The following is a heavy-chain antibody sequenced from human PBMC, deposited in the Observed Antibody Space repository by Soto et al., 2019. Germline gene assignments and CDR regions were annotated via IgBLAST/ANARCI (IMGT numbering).Heavy chain of an antibody. CDR2: IRSKAKSYAT. D-gene: IGHD5-18*01. V-gene: IGHV3-73*01. CDR3: GSDTGMAYYGVDV. Sequence: EVQLVESGGGLVQPGGSLKLSCAASGFTFSGSAMHWVRQAPGKGLEWVGRIRSKAKSYATAYAASVNGRFTISRDDSKDTAYLQMNSLKTEATAVYYCGSDTGMAYYGVDVWGQGTTVTVSS. J-gene: IGHJ6*02. CDR1: GFTFSGSA.